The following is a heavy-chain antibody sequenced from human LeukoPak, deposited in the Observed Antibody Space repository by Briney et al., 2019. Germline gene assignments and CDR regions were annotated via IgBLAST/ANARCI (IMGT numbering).Heavy chain of an antibody. CDR2: IKSDGST. D-gene: IGHD3-22*01. CDR1: GFTFSTYW. Sequence: GGSLRLSCAASGFTFSTYWRHWAGQAPGKGLVWVSRIKSDGSTNYADSVKGRFTIPRDNANNTLSLQMNSLRPEDTGVYYCARAPSEIGGYYPEYFRHWGQGTLVTVSS. J-gene: IGHJ1*01. V-gene: IGHV3-74*01. CDR3: ARAPSEIGGYYPEYFRH.